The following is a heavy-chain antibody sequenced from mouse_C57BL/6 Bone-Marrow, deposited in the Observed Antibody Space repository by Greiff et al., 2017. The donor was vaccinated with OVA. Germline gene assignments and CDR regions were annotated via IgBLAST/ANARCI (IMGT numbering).Heavy chain of an antibody. CDR3: ARINYWYFDV. CDR2: ISSGSSTI. Sequence: EVQLVESGGGLVKPGGSLKLSCAASGFTFSDYGMYWVRQAPEKGLEWVAYISSGSSTIYYADTVKGRFTISRDNAKNTLFLQMTRLRCENAAMYYCARINYWYFDVWGTGTTVTVSS. CDR1: GFTFSDYG. V-gene: IGHV5-17*01. J-gene: IGHJ1*03.